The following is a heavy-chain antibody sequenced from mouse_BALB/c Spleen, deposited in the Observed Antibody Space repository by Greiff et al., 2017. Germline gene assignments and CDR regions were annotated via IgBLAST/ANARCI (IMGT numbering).Heavy chain of an antibody. CDR3: ARVGLRLAWFAY. J-gene: IGHJ3*01. V-gene: IGHV5-6-5*01. D-gene: IGHD3-1*01. CDR2: ISSGGST. CDR1: GFTFSSYA. Sequence: EVQRVESGGGLVKPGGSLKLSCAASGFTFSSYAMSWVRQTPEKRLEWVASISSGGSTYYPDSVKGRFTISRDNARNILYLQMSSLRSEDTAMYYCARVGLRLAWFAYWGQGTLVTVSA.